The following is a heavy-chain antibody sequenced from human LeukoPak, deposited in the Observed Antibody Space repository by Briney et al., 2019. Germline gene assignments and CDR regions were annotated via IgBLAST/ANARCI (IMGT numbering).Heavy chain of an antibody. D-gene: IGHD5/OR15-5a*01. CDR2: IKSKTDGGAI. CDR1: GFSFTNAW. CDR3: LTRLRSTIGVDY. V-gene: IGHV3-15*01. J-gene: IGHJ4*01. Sequence: GGSLRLSCAASGFSFTNAWMNWVRQAPGKGLEWVGRIKSKTDGGAIHYAAPVRGRFSISRDDSINTVYLQMDSLKADDTAVYYCLTRLRSTIGVDYWGQGTLLTVSS.